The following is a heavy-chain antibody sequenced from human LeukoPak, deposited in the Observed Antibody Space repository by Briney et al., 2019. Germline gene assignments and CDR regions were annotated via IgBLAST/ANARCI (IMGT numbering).Heavy chain of an antibody. CDR1: GGSIRTYY. V-gene: IGHV4-59*08. D-gene: IGHD6-13*01. CDR3: ATDRHSSSWYVFDY. CDR2: IYYSGST. Sequence: PSETLSLTCTVSGGSIRTYYWSWIRQPPGKGLGWIGYIYYSGSTSYNPSLESRVTISVDMSKNQFSLNLTSVTAADTAVYYCATDRHSSSWYVFDYWGQGTPVTVSS. J-gene: IGHJ4*02.